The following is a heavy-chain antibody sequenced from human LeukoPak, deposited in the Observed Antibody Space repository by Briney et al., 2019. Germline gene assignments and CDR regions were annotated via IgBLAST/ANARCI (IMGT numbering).Heavy chain of an antibody. V-gene: IGHV3-9*01. CDR3: AKGSSSRPFYYFDY. D-gene: IGHD6-13*01. J-gene: IGHJ4*02. Sequence: PTGRSLRLSCAASGFTFDDYAMHWVRQAPGKGLEWVSGISWNSGSIGYADSVKGRFTISRGNAKNSLYLQMNSLRAEDTALYYCAKGSSSRPFYYFDYWGQGTLVTVSS. CDR1: GFTFDDYA. CDR2: ISWNSGSI.